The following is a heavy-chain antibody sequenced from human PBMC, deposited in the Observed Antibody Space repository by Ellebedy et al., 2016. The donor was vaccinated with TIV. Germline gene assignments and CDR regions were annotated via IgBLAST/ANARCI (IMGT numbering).Heavy chain of an antibody. V-gene: IGHV1-2*02. D-gene: IGHD4-23*01. Sequence: ASVKVSCKASGYTFTDYFMHWVRQAPGQGLEWMGWINPNSGGTIYAQKFQGRVTMTRDTSISTAYMELSRLRSDDTAVYYCARGLPWWPSVGYFDYWGQGTLVTVSS. J-gene: IGHJ4*02. CDR3: ARGLPWWPSVGYFDY. CDR1: GYTFTDYF. CDR2: INPNSGGT.